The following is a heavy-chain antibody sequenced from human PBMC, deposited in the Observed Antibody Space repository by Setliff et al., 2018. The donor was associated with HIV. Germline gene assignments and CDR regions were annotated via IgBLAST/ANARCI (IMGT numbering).Heavy chain of an antibody. CDR2: IYFSGST. CDR1: GGSIRSYY. CDR3: ARVGDLGSTYYFGY. Sequence: SETLSLTCSVTGGSIRSYYWSWIRQSPGKGLEWIGYIYFSGSTSYNPSLKSRLTISVDTSKNQFSLKLSSVTAADTAVYYCARVGDLGSTYYFGYWGQGALVTVSS. J-gene: IGHJ4*02. D-gene: IGHD1-26*01. V-gene: IGHV4-59*01.